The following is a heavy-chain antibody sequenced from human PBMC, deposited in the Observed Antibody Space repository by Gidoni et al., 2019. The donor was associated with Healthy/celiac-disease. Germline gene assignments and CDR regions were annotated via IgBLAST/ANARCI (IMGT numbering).Heavy chain of an antibody. D-gene: IGHD3-9*01. J-gene: IGHJ3*02. V-gene: IGHV3-33*01. Sequence: SSYGMHRVRKAPGKGLEWVAVIWYDGSNKYYADSVKGRFTISRDNSKNTLYLQMNSLRAEDTAVYYCARGYDILTGSAFDIWGQGTMVTVSS. CDR1: SSYG. CDR2: IWYDGSNK. CDR3: ARGYDILTGSAFDI.